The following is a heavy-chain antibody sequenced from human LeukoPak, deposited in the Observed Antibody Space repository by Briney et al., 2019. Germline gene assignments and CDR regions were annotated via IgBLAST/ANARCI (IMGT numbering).Heavy chain of an antibody. CDR2: INHSGST. J-gene: IGHJ4*02. D-gene: IGHD3-22*01. Sequence: KPSETLSLTCAVYGGSFSGYYWSWIRQPPGKGLEWIGEINHSGSTNYNPSLKSRVTISVDTSKNQFSLKLSSVTAADTAVYYCVRRSGYSSSEDYWGQGILVTVSS. V-gene: IGHV4-34*01. CDR1: GGSFSGYY. CDR3: VRRSGYSSSEDY.